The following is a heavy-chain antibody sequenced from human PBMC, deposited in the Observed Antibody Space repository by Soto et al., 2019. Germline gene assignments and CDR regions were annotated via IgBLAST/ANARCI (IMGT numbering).Heavy chain of an antibody. CDR1: GFTLNDFG. V-gene: IGHV1-18*01. Sequence: ASVKVSCKASGFTLNDFGVSWVRQAPGQGLEWMGWISGYDGNANFAQKYEGRVTMTIDSSTSTAYMELRNLRSDDTAMYYCAREKWFGQTPFDSWGQGTLVTVSS. D-gene: IGHD3-10*01. J-gene: IGHJ4*02. CDR2: ISGYDGNA. CDR3: AREKWFGQTPFDS.